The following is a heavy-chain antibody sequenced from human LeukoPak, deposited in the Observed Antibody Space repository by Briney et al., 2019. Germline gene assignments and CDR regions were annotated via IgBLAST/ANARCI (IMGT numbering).Heavy chain of an antibody. V-gene: IGHV3-23*01. CDR1: GFTFSTYA. CDR3: ARDKRVGTDTYYYDSNGFYGGDY. J-gene: IGHJ4*02. CDR2: ISATGGGI. D-gene: IGHD3-22*01. Sequence: GGSLRLSCAASGFTFSTYAMSWVRQAPGKGLEWVSSISATGGGIYYADSVKGRLTISRDNSKNTVYLQMNSLRAEDTAVYYCARDKRVGTDTYYYDSNGFYGGDYWGQGTLVTVSS.